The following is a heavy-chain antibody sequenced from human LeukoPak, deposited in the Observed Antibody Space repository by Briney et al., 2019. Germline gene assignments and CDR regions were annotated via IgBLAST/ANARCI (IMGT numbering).Heavy chain of an antibody. V-gene: IGHV4-39*01. CDR1: GDSISGSGYY. CDR3: VKSGGYGLIGY. D-gene: IGHD1-26*01. J-gene: IGHJ4*02. CDR2: IYYSGST. Sequence: PSETLSVTCAVSGDSISGSGYYLGWIRQPPGKGLEWIGNIYYSGSTYYNASLQSRVTISIDTSKNQFSLRLNSVTAADTAMYYCVKSGGYGLIGYWGQGTLVTVSS.